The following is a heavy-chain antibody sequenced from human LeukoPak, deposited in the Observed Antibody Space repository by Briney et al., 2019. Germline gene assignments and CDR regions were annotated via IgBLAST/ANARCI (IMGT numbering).Heavy chain of an antibody. CDR1: GYTFTNYY. CDR3: ARDGGSNYDILTGYPDY. Sequence: ASVTVSFKASGYTFTNYYMHWVRQAPGQGLEWMGIINPSGGSTSYAQKFQGRVTMTRGTSTSTVYMELSSLRSEDTAVYYCARDGGSNYDILTGYPDYWGQGTLVTVSS. V-gene: IGHV1-46*01. D-gene: IGHD3-9*01. CDR2: INPSGGST. J-gene: IGHJ4*02.